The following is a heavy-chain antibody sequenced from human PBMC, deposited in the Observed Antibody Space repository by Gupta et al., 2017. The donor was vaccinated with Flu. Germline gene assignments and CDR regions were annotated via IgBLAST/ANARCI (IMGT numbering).Heavy chain of an antibody. D-gene: IGHD6-19*01. CDR2: IRSKAYGGTT. CDR3: TRGGSGWYGNYYYYGMDV. J-gene: IGHJ6*02. Sequence: GDYAMSWVRQAPGKGLEWVGFIRSKAYGGTTEYAASVKGRFTISRDDSKSIAYLQMNSLKTEDTAVYYCTRGGSGWYGNYYYYGMDVWGQGTTVTVSS. CDR1: GDYA. V-gene: IGHV3-49*04.